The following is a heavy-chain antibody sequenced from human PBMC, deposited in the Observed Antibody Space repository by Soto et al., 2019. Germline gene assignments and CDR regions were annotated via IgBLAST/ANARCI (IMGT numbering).Heavy chain of an antibody. J-gene: IGHJ5*02. CDR1: GGSITDYS. D-gene: IGHD2-21*02. V-gene: IGHV4-4*07. CDR2: IFSSGST. CDR3: ARDQGVVVTADNWFDP. Sequence: SETLSLTCTVSGGSITDYSWVWIRQPAGKGLEWSGRIFSSGSTNYNPSLKGRITMSLDTSKNQFSLKLNSATATDTAVYFCARDQGVVVTADNWFDPWGQGILVTVSS.